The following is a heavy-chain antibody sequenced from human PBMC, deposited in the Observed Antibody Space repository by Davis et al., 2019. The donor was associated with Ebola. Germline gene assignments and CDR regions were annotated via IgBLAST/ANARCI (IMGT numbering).Heavy chain of an antibody. CDR1: GYTFNSHG. Sequence: AASVKVSCKASGYTFNSHGISWVRQAPGQGLEWMGWISGYNGDTNHAQKFQGRVTMTTDTSTSTAYMELRSLRSDDTAVYYCARGRGYSGYEVDYWGQGTLVTVSS. J-gene: IGHJ4*02. CDR2: ISGYNGDT. D-gene: IGHD5-12*01. CDR3: ARGRGYSGYEVDY. V-gene: IGHV1-18*01.